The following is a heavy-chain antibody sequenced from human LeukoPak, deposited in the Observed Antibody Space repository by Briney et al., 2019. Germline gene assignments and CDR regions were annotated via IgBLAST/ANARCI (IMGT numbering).Heavy chain of an antibody. D-gene: IGHD3-22*01. CDR2: INWNSNNI. V-gene: IGHV3-9*01. CDR1: GFTVSTYD. J-gene: IGHJ4*02. CDR3: GKASSGYYPAILD. Sequence: GGSLRLSCAASGFTVSTYDMNWVRQAPGKGLEWVSGINWNSNNIDYADSVKGRFTITRDNAKNSLYLQMNSLREEDTALYYCGKASSGYYPAILDWGQGTLVTVSS.